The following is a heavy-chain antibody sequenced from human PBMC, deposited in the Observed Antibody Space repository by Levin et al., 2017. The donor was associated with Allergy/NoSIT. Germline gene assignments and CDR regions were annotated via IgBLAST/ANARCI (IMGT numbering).Heavy chain of an antibody. Sequence: QAGGSLRLSCAASGFTFDDYAMNWVRQAPGKGLEWVSGISWNSGAIGYADSVKGRFTISRDSAKNSLYLQMNDLRAEDTALYYCAKDVRHKPLSYYYFYYALDVWGQGTTVTVSS. CDR1: GFTFDDYA. CDR2: ISWNSGAI. V-gene: IGHV3-9*01. CDR3: AKDVRHKPLSYYYFYYALDV. J-gene: IGHJ6*02.